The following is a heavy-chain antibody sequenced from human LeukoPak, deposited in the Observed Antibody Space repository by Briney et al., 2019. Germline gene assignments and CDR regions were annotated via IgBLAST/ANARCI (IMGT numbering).Heavy chain of an antibody. V-gene: IGHV3-11*01. CDR2: ISSSGSTI. CDR3: ARHRDCSGGSCYGDFDY. CDR1: GFTFSDYY. J-gene: IGHJ4*02. Sequence: GGSLRLSCAAFGFTFSDYYMSWIRQAPGKGLEWVSYISSSGSTIYYADSVKGRFTISRDNAKNSLYLQMNSLRAEDTAVYYCARHRDCSGGSCYGDFDYWGQGTLVTVSS. D-gene: IGHD2-15*01.